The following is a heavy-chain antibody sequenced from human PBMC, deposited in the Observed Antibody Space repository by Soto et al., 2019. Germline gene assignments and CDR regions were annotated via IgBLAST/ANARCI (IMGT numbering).Heavy chain of an antibody. Sequence: SVKVSCKASGGTFSSYAISWVRQAPGQGLEWMGGIIPIFGTANYAQKFQGRVTITADESTSTAYMELSSLRSEDTAVYYCARAYYDFWSGYYTAYYYGMDVWGQGTTVTVSS. CDR2: IIPIFGTA. CDR1: GGTFSSYA. V-gene: IGHV1-69*13. J-gene: IGHJ6*02. D-gene: IGHD3-3*01. CDR3: ARAYYDFWSGYYTAYYYGMDV.